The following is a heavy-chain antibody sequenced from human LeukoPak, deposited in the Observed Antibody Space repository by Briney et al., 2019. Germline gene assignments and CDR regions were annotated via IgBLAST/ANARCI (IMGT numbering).Heavy chain of an antibody. D-gene: IGHD7-27*01. CDR1: GGSISSYY. Sequence: SETLSLTCTVSGGSISSYYWSWIRRPPGKGLEWIGYIYYSGSTNYNPSLKSRVTISVDTSKNQFSLKLSSVTAADTAVYYCARLTWGFWFDPWGQGTLVTVSS. V-gene: IGHV4-59*08. CDR2: IYYSGST. J-gene: IGHJ5*02. CDR3: ARLTWGFWFDP.